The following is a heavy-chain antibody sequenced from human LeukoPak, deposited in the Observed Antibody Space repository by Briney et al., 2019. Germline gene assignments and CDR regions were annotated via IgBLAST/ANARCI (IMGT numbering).Heavy chain of an antibody. D-gene: IGHD3-16*01. J-gene: IGHJ6*02. Sequence: PGGSLRLSCAASGFTFSTYAMTWVRLAPGRGLEWVSAISGSGGSTSYADSVKGRFTISRDNSNNTLYLQMNSLRAEDTAVYYCAKATYYDYLKAGYYYGMDVWGQGTTVTVSS. V-gene: IGHV3-23*01. CDR1: GFTFSTYA. CDR2: ISGSGGST. CDR3: AKATYYDYLKAGYYYGMDV.